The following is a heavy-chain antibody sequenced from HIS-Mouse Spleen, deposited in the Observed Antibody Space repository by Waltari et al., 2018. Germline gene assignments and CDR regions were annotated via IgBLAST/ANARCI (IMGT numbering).Heavy chain of an antibody. Sequence: QVQLQESGPGLVKPSETLSLTCTVSGGSIRSYYWPWIRQPPGKGLEWIGYIYYSGSTNYNPSLKSRVTISVDTSKNQFSLKLSSVTAADTAVYYCAREIPYSSSWYDWYFDLWGRGTLVTVSS. J-gene: IGHJ2*01. V-gene: IGHV4-59*12. CDR1: GGSIRSYY. D-gene: IGHD6-13*01. CDR3: AREIPYSSSWYDWYFDL. CDR2: IYYSGST.